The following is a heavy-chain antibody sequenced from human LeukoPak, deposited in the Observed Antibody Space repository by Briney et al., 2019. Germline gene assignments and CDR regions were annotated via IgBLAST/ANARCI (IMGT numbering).Heavy chain of an antibody. CDR1: GFTVSSNY. V-gene: IGHV3-74*01. CDR2: ICPDGTVT. J-gene: IGHJ4*02. Sequence: GGSLRLSCAASGFTVSSNYMSWVRQAPGKGLVWVSRICPDGTVTNYADSVKGRFTISRDNAKNMVFLQMNSLRADDTAVYYCVRDFRSADYWGQGILVTVSS. CDR3: VRDFRSADY.